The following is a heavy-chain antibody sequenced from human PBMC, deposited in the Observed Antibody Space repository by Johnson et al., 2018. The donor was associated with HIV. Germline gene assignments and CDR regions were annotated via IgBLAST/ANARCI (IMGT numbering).Heavy chain of an antibody. CDR2: IRYDGSNK. CDR1: GFTFSSYG. V-gene: IGHV3-30*02. D-gene: IGHD1-1*01. J-gene: IGHJ3*02. Sequence: VQLVESGGGVVQPGGSLRLSCAASGFTFSSYGMHWVRQAPGKGLEWVAFIRYDGSNKYYADSVKGRFTISRDNSKNTLYLQMNSLRAEDTAVYYCAKDWDWNHAFDIWGQGTMVTVSS. CDR3: AKDWDWNHAFDI.